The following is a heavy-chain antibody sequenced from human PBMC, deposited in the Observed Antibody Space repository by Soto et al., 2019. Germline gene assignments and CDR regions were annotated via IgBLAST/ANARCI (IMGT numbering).Heavy chain of an antibody. CDR2: ISGYNGKT. V-gene: IGHV1-18*04. CDR1: GYTFTHYG. CDR3: AREGDIIGLAGFDI. J-gene: IGHJ3*02. D-gene: IGHD2-15*01. Sequence: QVQLVQSVAEVKKPGASVKVSCKASGYTFTHYGVDWVRQAPGQGLEWMGWISGYNGKTNYAQKLQGRVTMTTDTSTSTAYMELRSLRSDDTAVYYCAREGDIIGLAGFDIWGQGTMVTVSS.